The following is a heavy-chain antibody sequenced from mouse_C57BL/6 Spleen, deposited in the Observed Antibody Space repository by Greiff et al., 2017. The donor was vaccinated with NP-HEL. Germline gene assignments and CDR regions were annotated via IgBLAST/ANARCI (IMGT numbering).Heavy chain of an antibody. CDR2: INPNNGGT. D-gene: IGHD1-1*01. J-gene: IGHJ1*03. Sequence: VQLQQSGPELVKPGASVKISCKASGYTFTDYYMNWVKQSHGKSLEWIGDINPNNGGTSYNQKFKGKATLTVDKSSSTAYMELRSLTSEDSAVYYCARGGDYYYGSSYGWYFDVWGTGTTVTVSS. V-gene: IGHV1-26*01. CDR1: GYTFTDYY. CDR3: ARGGDYYYGSSYGWYFDV.